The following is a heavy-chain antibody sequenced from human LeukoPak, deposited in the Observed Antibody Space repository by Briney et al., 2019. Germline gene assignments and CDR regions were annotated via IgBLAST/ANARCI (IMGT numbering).Heavy chain of an antibody. CDR2: INPSGGST. CDR3: AGSSGWYCDY. CDR1: GYTFTTYC. V-gene: IGHV1-46*01. D-gene: IGHD6-19*01. Sequence: ASVKVSCKASGYTFTTYCMHWVRQAPGQGLEWVGIINPSGGSTTYAQKFQGRVTMTRDTSTSTVYVELSSLRSEDTAVYYCAGSSGWYCDYWGQGTLVTVSS. J-gene: IGHJ4*02.